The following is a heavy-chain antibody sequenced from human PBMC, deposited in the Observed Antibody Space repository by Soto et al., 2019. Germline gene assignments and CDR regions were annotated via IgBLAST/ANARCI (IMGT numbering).Heavy chain of an antibody. V-gene: IGHV3-7*01. D-gene: IGHD4-17*01. J-gene: IGHJ5*02. CDR3: ARAVSPLYGDYIYH. CDR1: GFTFSSYW. CDR2: IKQDGSEK. Sequence: GGSLRLSCAASGFTFSSYWMSWVRQAPGKGLEWVANIKQDGSEKYYVDSVKGRFTISRDNAKNSLYLQMNSLRAEDTALYYCARAVSPLYGDYIYHWGQGTLVTVSS.